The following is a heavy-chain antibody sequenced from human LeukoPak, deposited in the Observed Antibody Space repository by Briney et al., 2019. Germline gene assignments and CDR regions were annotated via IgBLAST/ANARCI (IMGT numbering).Heavy chain of an antibody. CDR3: AREERGTTGTTIFYYYGMDV. Sequence: GGSLRLSCSASGFTFSSYAMHWVRQAPGKGLEYVSAISSNGGSTYYADSVKGRFTISRDNSKNTLYLQMSSLRAEDTAVYYCAREERGTTGTTIFYYYGMDVWGQGTTVTVSS. V-gene: IGHV3-64D*06. J-gene: IGHJ6*02. D-gene: IGHD1-1*01. CDR2: ISSNGGST. CDR1: GFTFSSYA.